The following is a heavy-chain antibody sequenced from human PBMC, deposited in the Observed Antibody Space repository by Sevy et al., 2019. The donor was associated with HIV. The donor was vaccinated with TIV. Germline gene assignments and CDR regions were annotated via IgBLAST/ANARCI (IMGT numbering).Heavy chain of an antibody. D-gene: IGHD2-21*01. J-gene: IGHJ6*02. Sequence: ASVKVSCKASGGTFSSYDINWVRQAPGQGLERMGQIIPIFGTSSYAHNFQGRVTITADESTSTAYMDLSSLRSEDTAVYYCARGGGAVDHGMDVWGQGTTVTVSS. CDR3: ARGGGAVDHGMDV. V-gene: IGHV1-69*13. CDR1: GGTFSSYD. CDR2: IIPIFGTS.